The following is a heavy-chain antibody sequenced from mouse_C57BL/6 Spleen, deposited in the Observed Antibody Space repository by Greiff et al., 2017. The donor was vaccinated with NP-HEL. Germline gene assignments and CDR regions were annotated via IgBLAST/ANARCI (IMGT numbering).Heavy chain of an antibody. Sequence: VQLQQSGPELVKPGASVKIPCKASGYTFTDYNMDWVKQSHGKSLEWIGDINPNNGGTIYNQKFKGKATLTVDKSASTAYMELRSLTSEDTAVYYCARSIITTVAYYFDYWGQGTTLTVSS. CDR2: INPNNGGT. V-gene: IGHV1-18*01. D-gene: IGHD1-1*01. CDR1: GYTFTDYN. J-gene: IGHJ2*01. CDR3: ARSIITTVAYYFDY.